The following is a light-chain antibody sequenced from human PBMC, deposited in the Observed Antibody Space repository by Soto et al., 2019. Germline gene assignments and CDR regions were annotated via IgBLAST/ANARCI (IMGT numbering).Light chain of an antibody. V-gene: IGLV3-21*02. CDR2: EDS. J-gene: IGLJ2*01. CDR3: QVWDTVSLHAI. CDR1: NVGGKS. Sequence: VLTQPPAVSLAPGQTASITCVGDNVGGKSVHWYQQKAGQAPVLVIHEDSDRPSGIPERFSGSNSANTATLTISRVEAGDEAAYYCQVWDTVSLHAIFGGGTKLTVL.